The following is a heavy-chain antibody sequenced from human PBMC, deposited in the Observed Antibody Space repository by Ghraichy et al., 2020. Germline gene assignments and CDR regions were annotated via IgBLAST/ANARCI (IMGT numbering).Heavy chain of an antibody. CDR3: VTDLLGGTNH. Sequence: GGSLRLSCAASGFTFTNYWMHWVRQAPGKGLVWVSCIDRNGRSINYADSVRDRFTISRDNAENTLYLQMNSLRAEDTAVYYCVTDLLGGTNHWCQGTLVTVSS. CDR2: IDRNGRSI. D-gene: IGHD1-26*01. J-gene: IGHJ5*02. CDR1: GFTFTNYW. V-gene: IGHV3-74*01.